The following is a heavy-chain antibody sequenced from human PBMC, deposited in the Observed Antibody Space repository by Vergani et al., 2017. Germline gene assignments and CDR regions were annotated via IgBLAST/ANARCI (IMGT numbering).Heavy chain of an antibody. CDR3: ARDRGITRSTYYYYYYGMDV. V-gene: IGHV1-46*03. CDR1: GYTFTSYY. D-gene: IGHD3-10*01. Sequence: QVQLVQSGAEVKKPGASVKVSCKASGYTFTSYYMHWVRQAPGQGLEWMGIINPSGGSTSYAQKFQGRVTMTRDTSTSTVYMELSSLRSEDTAVYYCARDRGITRSTYYYYYYGMDVWGQGTTVTVSS. CDR2: INPSGGST. J-gene: IGHJ6*02.